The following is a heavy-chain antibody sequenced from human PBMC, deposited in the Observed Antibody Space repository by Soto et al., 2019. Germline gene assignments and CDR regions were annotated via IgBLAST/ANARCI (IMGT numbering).Heavy chain of an antibody. Sequence: PSETLSLTCAVSGGSISSGGYYWSWILQPPGKGLEWIGYIYYSGSTNYNPSLKSRVTISVDTSKNQFSLKLSSVTAADTAVYYCAKRIAAAGDFDYWGQGTLVTVSS. J-gene: IGHJ4*02. D-gene: IGHD6-13*01. V-gene: IGHV4-61*08. CDR3: AKRIAAAGDFDY. CDR1: GGSISSGGYY. CDR2: IYYSGST.